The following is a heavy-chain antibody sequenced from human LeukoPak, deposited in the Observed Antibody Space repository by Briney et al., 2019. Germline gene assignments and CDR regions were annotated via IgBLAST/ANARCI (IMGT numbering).Heavy chain of an antibody. D-gene: IGHD3-22*01. CDR2: IYYTGST. CDR3: ARDSSGHWYFDL. V-gene: IGHV4-30-4*01. CDR1: GGSISRGDYY. J-gene: IGHJ2*01. Sequence: PSETLSLTCTVSGGSISRGDYYWSWIRQSPGKGLEWIGYIYYTGSTYYNPSLKSRVTISLDMSKNQFSLKLNSVTAADTAVYYCARDSSGHWYFDLWGRSTLVTVSS.